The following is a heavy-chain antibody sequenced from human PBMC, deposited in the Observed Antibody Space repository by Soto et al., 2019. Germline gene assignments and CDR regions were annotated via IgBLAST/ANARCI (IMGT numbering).Heavy chain of an antibody. CDR2: IKSKTDGGTT. V-gene: IGHV3-15*07. CDR1: GFTFSNAW. Sequence: EVQLVESGGGLVKPGGSLRLSCAASGFTFSNAWMNWVRQAPGKGLEWVGRIKSKTDGGTTDYAAPVKGRFTISRDDSKNTLYLQMNSLKTEDTAVYYCTTEIAAAGTGYYCYGMDVWGQGTTVTVSS. CDR3: TTEIAAAGTGYYCYGMDV. J-gene: IGHJ6*02. D-gene: IGHD6-13*01.